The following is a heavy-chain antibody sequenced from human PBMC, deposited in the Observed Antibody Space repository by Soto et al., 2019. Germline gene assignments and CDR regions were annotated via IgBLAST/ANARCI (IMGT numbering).Heavy chain of an antibody. CDR3: ARGRLPDSTFLRFDP. Sequence: QLQLQESGSGLVKPSQTLSLTCSVFGDSINSGGYSWSWIRQPPGKGLEWIGNIYHSGSTYYNPSHKSRVTTSVDRSKNQFFLKLSSVTAADTAVYYCARGRLPDSTFLRFDPWGQGTLVTVSS. J-gene: IGHJ5*02. V-gene: IGHV4-30-2*01. D-gene: IGHD4-4*01. CDR2: IYHSGST. CDR1: GDSINSGGYS.